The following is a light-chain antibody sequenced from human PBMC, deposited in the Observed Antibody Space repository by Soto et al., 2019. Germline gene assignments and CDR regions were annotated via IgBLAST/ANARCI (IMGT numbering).Light chain of an antibody. CDR2: EVI. Sequence: QSALTQPASVSGSPGQSSTISCTGTSSDVGAYDWVSWYQHHPGKAPKLIIHEVINRPSGISFRFSGSKSGNTASLTISGLQAEDEADYYCSSYTSSSTVLFGGGTQLTVL. J-gene: IGLJ2*01. V-gene: IGLV2-14*01. CDR1: SSDVGAYDW. CDR3: SSYTSSSTVL.